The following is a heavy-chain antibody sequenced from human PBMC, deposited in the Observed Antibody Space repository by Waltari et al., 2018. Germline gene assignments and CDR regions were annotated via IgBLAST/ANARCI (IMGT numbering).Heavy chain of an antibody. CDR3: ARIVDTAMVYYFDY. CDR1: GGSISSSSYY. D-gene: IGHD5-18*01. CDR2: IYYGGGP. J-gene: IGHJ4*02. Sequence: QLQLQESGPGLVKPSETLSLTCTVSGGSISSSSYYWGWIRQPPGKGLEWIGSIYYGGGPHTTPCLKMRATISVEPSKNQFSLKLSSVNAADTAVYFCARIVDTAMVYYFDYWGQGTLVTVSS. V-gene: IGHV4-39*01.